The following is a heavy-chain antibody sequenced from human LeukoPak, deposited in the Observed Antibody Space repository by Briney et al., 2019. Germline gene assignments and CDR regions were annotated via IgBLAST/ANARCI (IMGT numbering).Heavy chain of an antibody. V-gene: IGHV3-30*02. D-gene: IGHD6-13*01. CDR2: TRYDGSDK. J-gene: IGHJ6*02. CDR3: ARSSSWYQNYYYYYGMDV. CDR1: GFTLSNYV. Sequence: GGSLRLSCAASGFTLSNYVMHWVRQAPGKGLEWVAFTRYDGSDKYNADSLKGRFTISRDNSKNTLYLQMNSLRAEDTAVYYCARSSSWYQNYYYYYGMDVWGQGTTVTVSS.